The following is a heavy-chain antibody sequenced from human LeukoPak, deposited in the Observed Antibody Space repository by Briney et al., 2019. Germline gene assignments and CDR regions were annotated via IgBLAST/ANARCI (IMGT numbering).Heavy chain of an antibody. Sequence: PSETLSLTCTDSGGSISSYYWSWIRQPPGKGLEWIVYIYYSGSTNYNPSLKSRGTIAVDSSKNQFSLKLSSVTAADTAVYYCGSGAAAGSYFDYWGQGTLVTVSS. CDR1: GGSISSYY. V-gene: IGHV4-59*01. CDR2: IYYSGST. D-gene: IGHD6-13*01. J-gene: IGHJ4*02. CDR3: GSGAAAGSYFDY.